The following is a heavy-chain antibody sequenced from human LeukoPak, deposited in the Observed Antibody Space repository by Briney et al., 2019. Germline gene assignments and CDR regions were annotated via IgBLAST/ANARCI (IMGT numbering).Heavy chain of an antibody. V-gene: IGHV4-39*07. CDR3: AREGGFGELFDYYYYGMDV. D-gene: IGHD3-10*01. CDR2: IYYSGST. J-gene: IGHJ6*02. Sequence: SETLSLTCTVSGGSISSSSYYWGWIRQPPGKGLEWIGSIYYSGSTYYNPSLKSRVTISVDTSKNQFSLKLSSVTAADTAVYYCAREGGFGELFDYYYYGMDVWGQGTTVTVSS. CDR1: GGSISSSSYY.